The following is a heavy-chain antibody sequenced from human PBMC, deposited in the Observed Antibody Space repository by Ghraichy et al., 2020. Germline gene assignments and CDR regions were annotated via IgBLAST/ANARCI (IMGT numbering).Heavy chain of an antibody. D-gene: IGHD3-3*01. CDR2: SKSDGSST. V-gene: IGHV3-74*01. CDR1: GFAVGTYW. CDR3: ARVSSGYFPDWYFDL. J-gene: IGHJ2*01. Sequence: GESLNISCAASGFAVGTYWMHWVRQAPGKGLVWVSRSKSDGSSTSYADSVKGRFTISRDNAKNTVYLQMNSLRGEDTAVYYCARVSSGYFPDWYFDLWGRGTLVTVSS.